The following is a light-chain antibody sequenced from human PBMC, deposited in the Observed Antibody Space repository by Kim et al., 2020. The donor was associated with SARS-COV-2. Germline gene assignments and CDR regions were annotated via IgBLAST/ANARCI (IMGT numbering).Light chain of an antibody. Sequence: DIQMTQSPSSLSASLGDRVTITCRASQGIRSDLGWYQQKPGRAPTRLIYGASTLESGVPSRFSGSGSGTEFTLTISSLQPEDFATYYCLHHHAYPRTFGQGTKVEIK. J-gene: IGKJ1*01. CDR3: LHHHAYPRT. CDR1: QGIRSD. CDR2: GAS. V-gene: IGKV1-17*01.